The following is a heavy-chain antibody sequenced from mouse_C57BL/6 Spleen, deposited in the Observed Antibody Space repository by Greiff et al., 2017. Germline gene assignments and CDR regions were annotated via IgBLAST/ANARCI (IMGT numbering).Heavy chain of an antibody. D-gene: IGHD2-1*01. Sequence: EVKLMESGEGLVKPGGSLKLSCAASGFTFSSYAMSWVRQTPEKRLEWVAYISSGGDYIYYADTVKGRFTISRDNARNTLYLQMSSLKSEDTAMYYCTRDRDGNYPLDYWGQGTTLTVSS. J-gene: IGHJ2*01. CDR1: GFTFSSYA. CDR2: ISSGGDYI. V-gene: IGHV5-9-1*02. CDR3: TRDRDGNYPLDY.